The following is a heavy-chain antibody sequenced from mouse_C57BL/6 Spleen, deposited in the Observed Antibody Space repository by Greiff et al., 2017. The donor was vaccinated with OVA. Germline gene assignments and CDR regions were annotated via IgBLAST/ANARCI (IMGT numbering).Heavy chain of an antibody. J-gene: IGHJ3*01. CDR1: GYTFTEYT. V-gene: IGHV1-62-2*01. Sequence: QVHVKQSGAELVKPGASVKLSCKASGYTFTEYTIHWVKQRSGQGLEWIGWFYPGSGSIKYNEKFKDKATLTADKSSSTVYMELSRLTSEDSAVYFCARHEESLYYYGSTWFAYWGQGTLVTVSA. CDR3: ARHEESLYYYGSTWFAY. D-gene: IGHD1-1*01. CDR2: FYPGSGSI.